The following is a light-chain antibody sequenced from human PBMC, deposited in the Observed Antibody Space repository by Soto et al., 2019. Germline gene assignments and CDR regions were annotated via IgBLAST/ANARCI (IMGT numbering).Light chain of an antibody. V-gene: IGKV3-11*01. Sequence: EIVLTQSPATLSLSPGEGATLSCRASQSVRSDLVWYQQKPGQAPRLLIYDVSNRATGVPARFSGSGSGTDFSLTVTSLEPEDFAVYYCQQRANWPWTFGQGTKVEIK. CDR3: QQRANWPWT. CDR2: DVS. CDR1: QSVRSD. J-gene: IGKJ1*01.